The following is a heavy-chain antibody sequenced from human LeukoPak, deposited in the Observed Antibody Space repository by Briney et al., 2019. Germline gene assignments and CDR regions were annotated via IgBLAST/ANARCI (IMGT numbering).Heavy chain of an antibody. J-gene: IGHJ4*02. V-gene: IGHV5-51*01. CDR2: IYPGDSDT. CDR3: ARGPHPVEMATIFIY. D-gene: IGHD5-24*01. Sequence: GGSLKISRKGSGYSFTSYWIGWVRQMPGKGLEWMGIIYPGDSDTRYSPSFQGQVTISADKSISTAYLQWSSLKASDTAMYYCARGPHPVEMATIFIYWGQGTLVTVSS. CDR1: GYSFTSYW.